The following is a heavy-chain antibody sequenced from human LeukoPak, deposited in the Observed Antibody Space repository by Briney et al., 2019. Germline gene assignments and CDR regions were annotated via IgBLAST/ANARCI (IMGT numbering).Heavy chain of an antibody. J-gene: IGHJ4*02. CDR1: GFT. D-gene: IGHD3-9*01. Sequence: PGGSLSLSCAASGFTMSCVRQAPGKGLEWVSAISGSDGSTYYADSVKGRFTISRDNSKNTLYLQMNSLRAEDTAVYYCASGRTGYHYFDYWGQGTLVTVSS. CDR2: ISGSDGST. V-gene: IGHV3-23*01. CDR3: ASGRTGYHYFDY.